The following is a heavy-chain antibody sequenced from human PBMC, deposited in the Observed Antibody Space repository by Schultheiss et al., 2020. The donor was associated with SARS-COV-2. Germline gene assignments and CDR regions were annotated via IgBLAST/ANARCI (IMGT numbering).Heavy chain of an antibody. Sequence: GGSLRLSCAASGFTFSSYAMSWVRQAPGKGLEWVAVISYDGSNKYYADSVKGRFTISRDNSKNTLYLQMNSLRAEDTAVYYCARDGSSGYRYYGMDVWGQGTTVTVSS. J-gene: IGHJ6*02. V-gene: IGHV3-30*03. D-gene: IGHD3-22*01. CDR2: ISYDGSNK. CDR1: GFTFSSYA. CDR3: ARDGSSGYRYYGMDV.